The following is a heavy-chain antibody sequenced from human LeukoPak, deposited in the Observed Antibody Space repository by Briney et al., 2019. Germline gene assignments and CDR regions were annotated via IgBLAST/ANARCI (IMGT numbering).Heavy chain of an antibody. D-gene: IGHD6-13*01. CDR2: ISGSGGST. CDR1: GFTFSSYA. CDR3: AKVIAAAGTGPLDY. J-gene: IGHJ4*02. Sequence: GGSLRLSCAASGFTFSSYAMSWVRQAPGKGLEWVSAISGSGGSTYYADSVKGRFTISRDNSKNTLYLQVNSLRAEDTAVYYCAKVIAAAGTGPLDYWGQGTLVTVSS. V-gene: IGHV3-23*01.